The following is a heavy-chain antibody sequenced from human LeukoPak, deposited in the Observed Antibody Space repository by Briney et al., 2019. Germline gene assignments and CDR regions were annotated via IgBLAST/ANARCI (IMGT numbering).Heavy chain of an antibody. V-gene: IGHV4-4*07. CDR1: GGSISSYY. J-gene: IGHJ4*02. Sequence: SETLSLTCTVSGGSISSYYWSWIRQPAGKGLEWIGRIHTSGSTNYNPSLKSRVTMSVDTSKNQFSLKLSSVTAADTAVYYCARCCYDFWSGYYYFDYWGQGTLVTVSS. CDR2: IHTSGST. D-gene: IGHD3-3*01. CDR3: ARCCYDFWSGYYYFDY.